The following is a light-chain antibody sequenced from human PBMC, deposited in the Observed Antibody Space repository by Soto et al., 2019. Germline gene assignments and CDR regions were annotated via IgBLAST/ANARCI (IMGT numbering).Light chain of an antibody. J-gene: IGKJ3*01. CDR1: QSVSGSY. CDR2: NGV. V-gene: IGKV3-15*01. Sequence: EIVLTQSPGTLSLSPGERAALSCRASQSVSGSYVAWYQQKPGQAPRLLIYNGVTRATGIPARFTGSGSGREYTLTISSLQSEDVAMYYCQQYNTWPPFTFGPGTKVELK. CDR3: QQYNTWPPFT.